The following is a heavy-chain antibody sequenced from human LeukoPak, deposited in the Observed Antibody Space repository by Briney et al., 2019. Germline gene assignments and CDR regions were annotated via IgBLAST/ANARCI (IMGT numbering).Heavy chain of an antibody. CDR1: GGSISSSSYY. D-gene: IGHD5-18*01. CDR3: ARTTEGGYTYGYFYYYYMDV. Sequence: SESLSLTCTVSGGSISSSSYYWGWIRQPPGKGLEWIGSIYYSGSTYYNPSLKSRVTISVDTSKNQFSLKLSSVTAADTAVYYCARTTEGGYTYGYFYYYYMDVWGKGTTVTISS. J-gene: IGHJ6*03. CDR2: IYYSGST. V-gene: IGHV4-39*07.